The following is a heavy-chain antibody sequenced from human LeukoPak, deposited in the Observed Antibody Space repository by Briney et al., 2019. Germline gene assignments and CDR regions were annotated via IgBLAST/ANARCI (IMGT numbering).Heavy chain of an antibody. Sequence: PGGSLRLSCAAFTFRFSDYNMNWVRQAPGKGLEWVSYLGSDGDIYYADSVKGRFTISRDNVKNSLYLQMNSLRAEDTAVYYCARVGQAVAFDIWGQGTMVTVSS. D-gene: IGHD3-16*01. CDR2: LGSDGDI. V-gene: IGHV3-69-1*01. CDR1: TFRFSDYN. CDR3: ARVGQAVAFDI. J-gene: IGHJ3*02.